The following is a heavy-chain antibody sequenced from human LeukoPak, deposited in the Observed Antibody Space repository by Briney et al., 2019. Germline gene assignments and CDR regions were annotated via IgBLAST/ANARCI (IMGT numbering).Heavy chain of an antibody. D-gene: IGHD3-3*01. CDR2: IYHSGST. CDR3: AGFGVVNPFDY. Sequence: SETLSLTRAVSGYSISSGYYWGWIRQPPGKGLEWIGSIYHSGSTYYNPSLKSRVTISVDTSKNQFSLKLSSVTAADTAVYYCAGFGVVNPFDYWGQGTLVTVSS. CDR1: GYSISSGYY. J-gene: IGHJ4*02. V-gene: IGHV4-38-2*01.